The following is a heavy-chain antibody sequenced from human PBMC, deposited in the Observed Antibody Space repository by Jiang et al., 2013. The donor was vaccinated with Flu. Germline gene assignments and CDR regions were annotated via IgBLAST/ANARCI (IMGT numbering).Heavy chain of an antibody. CDR1: GFSLSTRGMC. Sequence: KPTQTLTLTCSFSGFSLSTRGMCVSWVRQPPGKALEWLALIDWADDKHYNTSLKTRLSISKDTSKNQVVLTMTNMDPVDTATYFCARNYDSXVLITPPGFDIVGRGDNGHRLF. V-gene: IGHV2-70*19. J-gene: IGHJ3*02. CDR2: IDWADDK. D-gene: IGHD3-3*01. CDR3: ARNYDSXVLITPPGFDI.